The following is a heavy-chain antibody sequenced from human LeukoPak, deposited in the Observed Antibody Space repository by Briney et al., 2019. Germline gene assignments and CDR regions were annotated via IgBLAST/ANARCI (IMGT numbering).Heavy chain of an antibody. CDR3: AKDLVPAGPKRPVGH. D-gene: IGHD2-2*01. CDR2: ISGGGANS. CDR1: GFTFSSYA. J-gene: IGHJ4*02. Sequence: GGSLRLSCAASGFTFSSYAMSWVRQAPGKGLEWVSAISGGGANSYYADSVKGRFTISRDNSKGTLYLQMNSLGAEDTAVYYCAKDLVPAGPKRPVGHWGQGTLVTVSS. V-gene: IGHV3-23*01.